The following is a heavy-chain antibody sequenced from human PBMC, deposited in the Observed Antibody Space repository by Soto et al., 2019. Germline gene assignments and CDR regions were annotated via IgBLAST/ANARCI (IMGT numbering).Heavy chain of an antibody. CDR1: GYTFTGYY. CDR2: INPNSGGT. CDR3: ARERGSGRFYYGMDV. J-gene: IGHJ6*02. V-gene: IGHV1-2*04. Sequence: ASVKVSCKASGYTFTGYYMHWVRQAPGQGLEWMGWINPNSGGTNYAQKFQGWVTMTRDTSISTAYMELSRLRSDDTAVYYCARERGSGRFYYGMDVWGQGTTVTVSS. D-gene: IGHD3-10*01.